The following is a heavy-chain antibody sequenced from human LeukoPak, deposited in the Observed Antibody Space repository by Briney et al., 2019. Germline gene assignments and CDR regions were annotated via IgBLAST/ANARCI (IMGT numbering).Heavy chain of an antibody. CDR3: ASDSKYYGSSGYYAFDI. V-gene: IGHV4-4*02. CDR1: GGSISSSNW. J-gene: IGHJ3*02. Sequence: PSETLSLTCAVSGGSISSSNWWSWVRQPPGKGLEWIGEIYHSGSTNYNPSLKSRITMSVDTSKNQFSLKLTSVTAVDTAVYYCASDSKYYGSSGYYAFDIWGQGTMVTVSS. D-gene: IGHD3-22*01. CDR2: IYHSGST.